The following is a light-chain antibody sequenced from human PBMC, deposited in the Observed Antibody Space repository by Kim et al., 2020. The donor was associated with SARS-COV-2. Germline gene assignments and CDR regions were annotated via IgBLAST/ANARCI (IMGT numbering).Light chain of an antibody. CDR1: QSVTSG. Sequence: EIVMSQSPATLSVSPGERATLSCRASQSVTSGLAWYQQKPGQGPRLLIYDASTRATGVPARFSGSGSGTEFTLTISSLQSEDLAVYYCQHSNNWPLTFGGGTKVEI. CDR2: DAS. V-gene: IGKV3-15*01. J-gene: IGKJ4*01. CDR3: QHSNNWPLT.